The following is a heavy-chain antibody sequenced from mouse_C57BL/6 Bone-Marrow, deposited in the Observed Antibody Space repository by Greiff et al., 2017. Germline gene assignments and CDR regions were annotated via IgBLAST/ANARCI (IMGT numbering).Heavy chain of an antibody. V-gene: IGHV1-81*01. D-gene: IGHD1-1*01. CDR1: GYTFTSYG. CDR2: IYPRSGNT. CDR3: ARSTVVAIPRY. Sequence: QVQLKQSGAELARPGASVKLSCKASGYTFTSYGISWVKQRTGQGLEWIGEIYPRSGNTYYNEKFKGKATLTADKSSSTAYMELRSLTSEDSAVYFCARSTVVAIPRYWGQGTSVTVSS. J-gene: IGHJ4*01.